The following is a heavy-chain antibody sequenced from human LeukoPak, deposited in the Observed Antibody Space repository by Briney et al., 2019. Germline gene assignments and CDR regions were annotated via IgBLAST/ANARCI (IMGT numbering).Heavy chain of an antibody. CDR2: ISSSSSYI. CDR3: ARAIDGSGIDY. Sequence: GGSLTLSCAASGFTFNNYAMNWVRQAPGKGLEWVSSISSSSSYIYYADSVKGRFTISRDNAKNSLYLQMNSLRAEDTAVYYCARAIDGSGIDYWGQGTLVTVSS. CDR1: GFTFNNYA. D-gene: IGHD3-10*01. J-gene: IGHJ4*02. V-gene: IGHV3-21*01.